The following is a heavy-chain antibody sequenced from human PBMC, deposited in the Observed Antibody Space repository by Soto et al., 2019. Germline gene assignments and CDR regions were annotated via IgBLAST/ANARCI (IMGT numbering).Heavy chain of an antibody. J-gene: IGHJ4*02. CDR2: IYWDDDK. CDR1: GFSLSTSGVG. D-gene: IGHD3-10*01. Sequence: QITLKESGPPLVKPTQTLTLTCTFSGFSLSTSGVGVGWIRQPPGKALEWLALIYWDDDKRYSPSLKSRLTITKDTSKNQVVLTMTNMDPVDTATYYRAPRRGWFVDSCPHYFDYWGQGTLVTVFS. CDR3: APRRGWFVDSCPHYFDY. V-gene: IGHV2-5*02.